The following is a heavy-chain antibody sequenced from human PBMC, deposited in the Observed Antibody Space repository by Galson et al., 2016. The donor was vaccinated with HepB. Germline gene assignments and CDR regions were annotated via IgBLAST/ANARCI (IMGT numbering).Heavy chain of an antibody. CDR3: AKRHEFCPPVGCSVDY. D-gene: IGHD3-10*02. V-gene: IGHV3-30*18. J-gene: IGHJ4*02. Sequence: SLRLSCAGSGFLFRGYGMHWVRQAPGKGLEWVAADSMDGRRKFCSDSVRGRFTISRDNSNNMLFLQTDSLRPDDTAVYYCAKRHEFCPPVGCSVDYWGQGTLVSVSS. CDR1: GFLFRGYG. CDR2: DSMDGRRK.